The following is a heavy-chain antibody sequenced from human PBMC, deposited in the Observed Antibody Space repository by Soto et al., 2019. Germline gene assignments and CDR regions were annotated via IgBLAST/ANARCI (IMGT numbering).Heavy chain of an antibody. J-gene: IGHJ6*02. V-gene: IGHV3-33*01. CDR1: GFTFSSYG. CDR3: AREAVVVVAATRRYYYGMDV. Sequence: LRLSCAASGFTFSSYGMHWVRQAPGKGLEWVAVIWYDGSNKYYADSVKGRFTISRDNSKNTLYLQMNSLRAEDTAVYYCAREAVVVVAATRRYYYGMDVWGQGTTVTVSS. CDR2: IWYDGSNK. D-gene: IGHD2-15*01.